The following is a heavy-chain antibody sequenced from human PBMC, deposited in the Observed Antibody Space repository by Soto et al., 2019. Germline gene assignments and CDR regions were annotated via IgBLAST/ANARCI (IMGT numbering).Heavy chain of an antibody. V-gene: IGHV4-31*03. CDR1: GGSISSEGYY. CDR3: ARGRGYSYGPYYFDF. Sequence: PSETLSLPCTVSGGSISSEGYYWSWFRQLPGKGLEWIGDIYYSGSTYYNPSLKSRLTISGDASKNQFSLKLSSVTAADTALYYCARGRGYSYGPYYFDFWGQGTLVTVSS. J-gene: IGHJ4*02. D-gene: IGHD5-18*01. CDR2: IYYSGST.